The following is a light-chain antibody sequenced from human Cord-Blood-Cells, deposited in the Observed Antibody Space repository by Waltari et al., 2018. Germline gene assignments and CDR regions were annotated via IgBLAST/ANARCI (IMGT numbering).Light chain of an antibody. CDR3: SSYTSSSTYV. CDR2: DVS. Sequence: QSALTQPASVSGSPGQSITISCTGTSSDVGGYNYVSWYQQHPGKAPKLMIYDVSNRPSGVSNRFSGYKSGNTASLIISGLQAEDEADYYCSSYTSSSTYVFGTGTKVTVL. CDR1: SSDVGGYNY. V-gene: IGLV2-14*03. J-gene: IGLJ1*01.